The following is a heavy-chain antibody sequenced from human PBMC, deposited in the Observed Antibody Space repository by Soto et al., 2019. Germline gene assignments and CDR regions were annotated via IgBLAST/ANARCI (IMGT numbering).Heavy chain of an antibody. CDR3: PSSSLYAIAV. CDR2: IYYSGNT. V-gene: IGHV4-30-4*01. J-gene: IGHJ6*02. D-gene: IGHD4-17*01. Sequence: SQTRSLTCSGSGGYLSTGCYSWCWIRQPPGKGLECIGNIYYSGNTYYNPSLKSRLIISIDTSKNQVSLKVGAVTAADTAVYYCPSSSLYAIAVWGQGPTVT. CDR1: GGYLSTGCYS.